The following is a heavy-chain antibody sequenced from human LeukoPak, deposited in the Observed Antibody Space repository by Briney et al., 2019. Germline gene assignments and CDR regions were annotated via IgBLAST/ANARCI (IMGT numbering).Heavy chain of an antibody. J-gene: IGHJ3*02. CDR1: GGSISSSYYH. CDR2: IYYSGST. D-gene: IGHD5-18*01. Sequence: SETLSLTCTVSGGSISSSYYHWGWIRQPPGKGLGWIGSIYYSGSTYYNPSLKSRVTISVDTSKNQFSLKLSSVTAADTAVYYCARDQGSYGSPPDAFDIWGQGTMVTVSS. V-gene: IGHV4-39*07. CDR3: ARDQGSYGSPPDAFDI.